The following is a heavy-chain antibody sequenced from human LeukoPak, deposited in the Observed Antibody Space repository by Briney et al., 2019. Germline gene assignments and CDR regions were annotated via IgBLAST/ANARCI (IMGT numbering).Heavy chain of an antibody. Sequence: QVQLQESGPGLVKPSETLSLTCSVSGGSISNYYWSWIRQPPGKGLEWIGSMYYSGSTNYNPSLKSRATISEDTSKKQFSLKLSSVTAADTAVYYCARSQASSWQLDYWGQGTLVTVSS. CDR2: MYYSGST. J-gene: IGHJ4*02. CDR1: GGSISNYY. CDR3: ARSQASSWQLDY. V-gene: IGHV4-59*01. D-gene: IGHD2-2*01.